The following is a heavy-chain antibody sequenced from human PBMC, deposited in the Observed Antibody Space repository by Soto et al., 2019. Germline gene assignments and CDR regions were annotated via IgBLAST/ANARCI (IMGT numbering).Heavy chain of an antibody. CDR3: TSWEYSVYDSY. Sequence: EVQLVESGGGMVQPGGSLKLSCAASGFTFSGSAMHWVRQASGKGLEWVGRIRSKANSYATAYAASVKGRFTISRDDSKNTAYLQMNSLKTEDTAVYYCTSWEYSVYDSYWGQGTLVTVSS. CDR2: IRSKANSYAT. V-gene: IGHV3-73*02. CDR1: GFTFSGSA. J-gene: IGHJ4*02. D-gene: IGHD5-12*01.